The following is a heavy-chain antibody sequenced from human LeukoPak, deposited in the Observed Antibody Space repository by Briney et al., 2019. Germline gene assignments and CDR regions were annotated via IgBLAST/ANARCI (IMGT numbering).Heavy chain of an antibody. CDR3: ARDPGIAVAGSNY. Sequence: PGGSLRLSCAASGFTVSSNYMSWVRQAPGKGLEWVSVIYSGGSTYYADSVKGRFTISRDNSKNTLYLQMNSLRDEDTAVYYCARDPGIAVAGSNYWGQGTLVTVSS. CDR2: IYSGGST. CDR1: GFTVSSNY. V-gene: IGHV3-53*01. D-gene: IGHD6-19*01. J-gene: IGHJ4*02.